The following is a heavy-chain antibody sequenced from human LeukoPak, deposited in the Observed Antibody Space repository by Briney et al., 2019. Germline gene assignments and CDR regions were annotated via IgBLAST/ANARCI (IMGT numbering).Heavy chain of an antibody. CDR1: GFTFSSYG. CDR2: IRYDGSNK. CDR3: AKLDGTITDY. D-gene: IGHD5-12*01. J-gene: IGHJ4*02. V-gene: IGHV3-30*02. Sequence: GGSLRLSCAASGFTFSSYGMHWVRQAPGKGLEWAAFIRYDGSNKYYADSVKGRFTISRDNSKNTLYLQMNSLRAEDTAVYYCAKLDGTITDYWGQGTLVTVSS.